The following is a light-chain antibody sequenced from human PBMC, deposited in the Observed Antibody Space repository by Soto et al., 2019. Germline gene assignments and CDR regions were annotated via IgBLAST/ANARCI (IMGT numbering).Light chain of an antibody. J-gene: IGKJ5*01. V-gene: IGKV3D-15*01. CDR1: QSVSGH. CDR2: DTS. CDR3: QQYNNWPFS. Sequence: EIVLTQSPGTLSLSPGERATLSCRASQSVSGHLAWYQQKVGQRPRLLIYDTSNRATDIPARFSGTGSETDFTLTISGLQSEDSAVYFCQQYNNWPFSFGQGTRLEI.